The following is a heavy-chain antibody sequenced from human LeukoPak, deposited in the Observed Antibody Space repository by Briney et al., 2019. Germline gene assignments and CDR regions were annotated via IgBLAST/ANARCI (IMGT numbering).Heavy chain of an antibody. CDR2: IYYSGST. D-gene: IGHD1-14*01. CDR1: GCSISSGGHY. CDR3: ARSEIDRGWLYQHRNYYFDY. Sequence: SQTLSLTCTVSGCSISSGGHYWSWIRQHPGKGLEWIGYIYYSGSTYYNPSLKSRVTISVDTSKNQFSLKLSSVTAADTAVYYCARSEIDRGWLYQHRNYYFDYWGQGTLVTVSS. J-gene: IGHJ4*02. V-gene: IGHV4-31*03.